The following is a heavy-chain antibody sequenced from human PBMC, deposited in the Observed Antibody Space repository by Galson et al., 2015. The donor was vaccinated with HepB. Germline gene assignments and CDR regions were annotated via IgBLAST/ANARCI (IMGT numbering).Heavy chain of an antibody. J-gene: IGHJ4*02. D-gene: IGHD5-12*01. CDR2: IWYDGSNK. CDR3: VKSGDKWLRFSHNFDN. CDR1: GFTFSSYA. V-gene: IGHV3-33*06. Sequence: SLRLSCAASGFTFSSYAMHWVRQAPGKGLEWVAVIWYDGSNKYYADSVKGRFTISRDNSKNTLYLQMSSLRAEDTAVYYCVKSGDKWLRFSHNFDNWGRGTLVTVSS.